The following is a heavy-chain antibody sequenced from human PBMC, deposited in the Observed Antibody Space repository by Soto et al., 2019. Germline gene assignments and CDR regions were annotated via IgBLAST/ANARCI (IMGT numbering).Heavy chain of an antibody. V-gene: IGHV3-7*01. CDR3: ARETRGQYSPKDY. J-gene: IGHJ4*02. CDR1: GFTFSDYW. CDR2: IKQDGSET. D-gene: IGHD5-18*01. Sequence: PGGSLRLSCAASGFTFSDYWMTWVRQAPGEGLEWVANIKQDGSETYYVGSVKGRFTISRDNAKNSLDLQMNSLRAEDTAVYYCARETRGQYSPKDYWGQGTLVTVSS.